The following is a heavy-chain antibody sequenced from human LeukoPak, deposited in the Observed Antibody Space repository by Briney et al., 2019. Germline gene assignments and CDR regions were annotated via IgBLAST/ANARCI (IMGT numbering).Heavy chain of an antibody. CDR3: VRGAQLIAAGIIDY. V-gene: IGHV3-23*01. D-gene: IGHD6-13*01. CDR1: GFTFSSYA. J-gene: IGHJ4*02. Sequence: GGSLRLSCAASGFTFSSYAMSWVRQAPGKGLEWVSDISLTSDNTFYADSVKGRFTISRDSSKNTLYLQMNSLGAEDTAVYYCVRGAQLIAAGIIDYWGQGTLVTVSS. CDR2: ISLTSDNT.